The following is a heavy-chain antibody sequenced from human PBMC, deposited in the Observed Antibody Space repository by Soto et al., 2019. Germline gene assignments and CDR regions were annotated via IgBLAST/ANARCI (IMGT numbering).Heavy chain of an antibody. J-gene: IGHJ3*02. CDR1: GGSISSSY. CDR3: ARDPASVDSRGYYLRGAFDI. D-gene: IGHD3-22*01. Sequence: SETLSLTCTVSGGSISSSYWSWIRQAPGKGLEFIGFISYGGATNYNPSLKSRVTISVDTSKNQFSLRLTSVTAADTAVYFCARDPASVDSRGYYLRGAFDIWGQGTMVTVSS. V-gene: IGHV4-59*01. CDR2: ISYGGAT.